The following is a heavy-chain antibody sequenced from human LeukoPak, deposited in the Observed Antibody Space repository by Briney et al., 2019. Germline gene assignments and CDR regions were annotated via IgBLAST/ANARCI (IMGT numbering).Heavy chain of an antibody. D-gene: IGHD5-24*01. CDR3: ARHERDASLDHALDI. J-gene: IGHJ3*02. V-gene: IGHV4-59*08. CDR2: IYYSGST. CDR1: GGSISSYY. Sequence: SETLSLTCTVSGGSISSYYWRWIRQPPGKGLECIGYIYYSGSTSYNPSFKSRVTILVDTSKNQFSLKLSSVTAADTAVYYCARHERDASLDHALDIWGQGTMVTVSS.